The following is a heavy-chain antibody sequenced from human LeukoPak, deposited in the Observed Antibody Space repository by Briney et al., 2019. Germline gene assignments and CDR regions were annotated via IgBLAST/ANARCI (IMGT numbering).Heavy chain of an antibody. CDR2: IISSGGYT. CDR3: AKDRPHFDY. V-gene: IGHV3-23*01. CDR1: GFTFSSYA. J-gene: IGHJ4*02. Sequence: GGSLRLSCAASGFTFSSYAMSWVRQAPWKGLEWVSAIISSGGYTYYADSVKGRFTISRDNSKNTLYLQMNSLRAEDTAVYYCAKDRPHFDYWGQGTLVTVSS.